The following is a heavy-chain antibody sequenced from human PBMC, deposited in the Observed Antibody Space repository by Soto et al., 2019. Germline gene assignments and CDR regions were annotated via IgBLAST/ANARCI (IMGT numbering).Heavy chain of an antibody. CDR2: MDPNSGVA. J-gene: IGHJ5*02. CDR1: GYTFTTND. CDR3: GRAAGRFGELFWFDP. D-gene: IGHD3-10*01. Sequence: QVHLVQSGAEVRKPGASVKVSCKAFGYTFTTNDINWVRQAPGQGLEWLGWMDPNSGVAGYAQKFQGRVIMTRDTSTSTAHMELSGLTSEDTAVYYCGRAAGRFGELFWFDPWGQGTLVSVSS. V-gene: IGHV1-8*02.